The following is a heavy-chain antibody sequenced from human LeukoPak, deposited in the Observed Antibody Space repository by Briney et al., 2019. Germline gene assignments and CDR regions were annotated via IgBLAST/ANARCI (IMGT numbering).Heavy chain of an antibody. V-gene: IGHV3-48*03. CDR2: ISSSGRTI. Sequence: PGGSLRLSCAASGFTFSSYEMNWVRQAPGKGLEWVSYISSSGRTIYYADSVKGRFTISRDNAKNSLYLQMNSLRAEDTAVYYCARDRHSSGWSLNWGGFYYYYYYMDVWGKGTTVTVSS. CDR1: GFTFSSYE. D-gene: IGHD6-19*01. J-gene: IGHJ6*03. CDR3: ARDRHSSGWSLNWGGFYYYYYYMDV.